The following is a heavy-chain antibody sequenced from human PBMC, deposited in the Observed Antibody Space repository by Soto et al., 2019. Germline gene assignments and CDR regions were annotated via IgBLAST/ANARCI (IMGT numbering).Heavy chain of an antibody. Sequence: PSETLSLTCAVSGGSISSGGYSWSWILQPPGKGLEWIGYIYHSGSTYYNPSLKSRVTILVDRSKNQFSLKLSSVTAADTAVYYCARGEVVALGYWGQGTLVTVS. D-gene: IGHD2-15*01. CDR1: GGSISSGGYS. CDR3: ARGEVVALGY. J-gene: IGHJ4*02. V-gene: IGHV4-30-2*01. CDR2: IYHSGST.